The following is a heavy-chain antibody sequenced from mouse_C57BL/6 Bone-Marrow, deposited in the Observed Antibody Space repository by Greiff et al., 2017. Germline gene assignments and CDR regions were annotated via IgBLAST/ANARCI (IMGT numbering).Heavy chain of an antibody. CDR1: GYSITSDY. V-gene: IGHV3-8*01. CDR3: ARYGYYRYWYFEV. D-gene: IGHD2-3*01. CDR2: ISYSGST. Sequence: EVKLMESGPGLAKPSQTLSLSCSVSGYSITSDYWNWIRKFPGHKLEYMGYISYSGSTYYNPSLKSRISITRDTSKNQYYLQLNSVTTEDTATYYCARYGYYRYWYFEVWGTGTTVTVSS. J-gene: IGHJ1*03.